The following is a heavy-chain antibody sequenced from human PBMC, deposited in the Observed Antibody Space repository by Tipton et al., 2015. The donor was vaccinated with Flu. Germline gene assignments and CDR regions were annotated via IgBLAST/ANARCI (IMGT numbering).Heavy chain of an antibody. Sequence: SLRLSCAVSGFSCTNAWMSWVRQAPGKGLEWVGRITKKTDGGTTDYSAPVKGRFTISRDESKNTLYLQMNSLKTEDTAVYFCASEIGYCSTYCTGGAFDLWGQGTKVAVSS. CDR3: ASEIGYCSTYCTGGAFDL. D-gene: IGHD2-2*01. V-gene: IGHV3-15*01. CDR2: ITKKTDGGTT. J-gene: IGHJ3*01. CDR1: GFSCTNAW.